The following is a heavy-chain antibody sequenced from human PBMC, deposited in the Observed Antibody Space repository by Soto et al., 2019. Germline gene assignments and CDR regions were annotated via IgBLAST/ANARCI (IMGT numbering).Heavy chain of an antibody. V-gene: IGHV1-18*04. D-gene: IGHD3-22*01. CDR3: ARDAGPYYYDSSGYYYAIYYYYYYGMDV. CDR1: GYTFTSYG. J-gene: IGHJ6*02. Sequence: GASVKVSCKASGYTFTSYGISWVRQAPGQGLEWMGWISAYNGNTNYAQKLQGRVTMTTDTSTSTAYMELRSLRSDDTAVYYCARDAGPYYYDSSGYYYAIYYYYYYGMDVWGRGTTVTVSS. CDR2: ISAYNGNT.